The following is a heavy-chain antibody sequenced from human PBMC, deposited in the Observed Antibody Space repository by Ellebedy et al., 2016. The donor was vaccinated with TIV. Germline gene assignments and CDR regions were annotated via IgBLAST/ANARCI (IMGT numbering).Heavy chain of an antibody. CDR3: AKDRDPLYYDSSGGWFDP. Sequence: GESLKISCAASGFTVSSNYMSWVRQAPGKGLEWVSVIYSGGSTYYADSVKGRFTISRDNSKNTLYLQMNNLRAEDTAVYYCAKDRDPLYYDSSGGWFDPWGQGTLVTVSS. D-gene: IGHD3-22*01. J-gene: IGHJ5*02. CDR1: GFTVSSNY. V-gene: IGHV3-66*01. CDR2: IYSGGST.